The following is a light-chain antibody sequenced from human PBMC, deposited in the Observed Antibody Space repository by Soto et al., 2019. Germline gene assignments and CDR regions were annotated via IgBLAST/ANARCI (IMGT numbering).Light chain of an antibody. CDR3: SAWVHSLQAWV. CDR2: TDN. Sequence: QPVLTQPPSASGTPGQRVTISCSGSNSNIGSHTVNWYQQLPGTAPKLLIYTDNHQPSGFPDRFSDSKSGTAATLAISRLEAEDEAEYYCSAWVHSLQAWVFGGGTKLTVL. V-gene: IGLV1-44*01. CDR1: NSNIGSHT. J-gene: IGLJ3*02.